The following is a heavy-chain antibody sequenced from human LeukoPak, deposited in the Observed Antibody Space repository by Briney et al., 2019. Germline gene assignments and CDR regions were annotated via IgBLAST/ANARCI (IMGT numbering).Heavy chain of an antibody. V-gene: IGHV3-23*01. CDR2: ISINGDGT. CDR1: GFTFNNYA. CDR3: AKDLLFPRFGSEY. Sequence: GGSLRLSCVVSGFTFNNYALSWVRQAPGKGLEWVSAISINGDGTYYADSVRGRFTISRDNSKDTLYLQMNSLRTEDTAVYYCAKDLLFPRFGSEYWGQGTLVTVSS. J-gene: IGHJ4*02. D-gene: IGHD3-10*01.